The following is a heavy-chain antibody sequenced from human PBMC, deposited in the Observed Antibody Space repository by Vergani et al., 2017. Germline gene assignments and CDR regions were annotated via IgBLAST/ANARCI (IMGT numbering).Heavy chain of an antibody. V-gene: IGHV4-59*01. Sequence: QVQLQESGPGLVKPSETLSLTCTVSGGSISSYYWSWIRQPPGKGLEWIGYIYYSGSTNYNPSLKSRVTISVDTSKNQFSLKLSSVTAADTAVYYCARGGHVGDRGFDPWGQGTLVTVSS. CDR1: GGSISSYY. CDR2: IYYSGST. CDR3: ARGGHVGDRGFDP. J-gene: IGHJ5*02. D-gene: IGHD4-17*01.